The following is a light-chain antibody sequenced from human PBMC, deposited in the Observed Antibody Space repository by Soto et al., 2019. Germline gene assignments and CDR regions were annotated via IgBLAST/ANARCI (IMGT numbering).Light chain of an antibody. CDR3: QKYNSAPPWT. CDR2: AAS. J-gene: IGKJ1*01. CDR1: QAISNS. V-gene: IGKV1-27*01. Sequence: DIQMTQSPSSLSASVVDRVTITCRASQAISNSLAWYQQKPGKVPKLLIYAASTLHSASPSRFSGSGSGTEFTLTISSLQPEDVATSYCQKYNSAPPWTFVQGTKVEIK.